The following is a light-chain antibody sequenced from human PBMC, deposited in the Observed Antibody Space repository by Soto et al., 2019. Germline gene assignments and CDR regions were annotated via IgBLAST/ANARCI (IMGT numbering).Light chain of an antibody. V-gene: IGKV3-20*01. Sequence: ILLTPSPGTLSLSPGEIATLSCRASRSLDSGQLAWYQQKVGRAPRLLIHDAFIRATGIPDRFSGSGSGTDFTLTIARLEPEDFAVYYCQQYGGSPRTFGQGTRLEFK. CDR3: QQYGGSPRT. J-gene: IGKJ5*01. CDR1: RSLDSGQ. CDR2: DAF.